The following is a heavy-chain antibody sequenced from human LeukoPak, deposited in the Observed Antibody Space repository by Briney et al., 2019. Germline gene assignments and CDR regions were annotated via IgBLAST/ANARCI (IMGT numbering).Heavy chain of an antibody. D-gene: IGHD1-26*01. Sequence: GGSLRLSCAASGFTFSSYAMHWVRQAPGKGLEWVAVISYDGSNKYYADSVKGRFTISRDNSKNTLYLQMNSLRAEDTAVYYCARQKQSHGNFDYWGQGTLVTVSS. CDR1: GFTFSSYA. CDR2: ISYDGSNK. CDR3: ARQKQSHGNFDY. V-gene: IGHV3-30-3*01. J-gene: IGHJ4*02.